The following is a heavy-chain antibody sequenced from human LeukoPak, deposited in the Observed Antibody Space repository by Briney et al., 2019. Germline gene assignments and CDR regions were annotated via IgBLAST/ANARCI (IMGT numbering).Heavy chain of an antibody. CDR3: ARGIAAAGWYYFDY. CDR2: ISSSSSYT. V-gene: IGHV3-11*06. J-gene: IGHJ4*02. Sequence: GGSLRLSCAASGFTFSDYYMSWIRQAPGKGLEWVSYISSSSSYTNYADSVKGRFTISRDNAQNSLYLQMNSLRVEDTAVYYCARGIAAAGWYYFDYWGQGALVTVSS. D-gene: IGHD6-13*01. CDR1: GFTFSDYY.